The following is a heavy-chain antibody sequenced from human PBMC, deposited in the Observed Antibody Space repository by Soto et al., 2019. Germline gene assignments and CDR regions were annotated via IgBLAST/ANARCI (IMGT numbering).Heavy chain of an antibody. CDR3: ARRGAVTGLKY. Sequence: EVQLVESGGGSVQPGGSLRLSCEASGFTFSSYWMHWVRQSPGKGLLWVSRIRSDGSSTSYVDSVKGRFTVSRDNAKYTLYLQMSSLRAEDTAIYYGARRGAVTGLKYWGQGSLVSVSS. CDR2: IRSDGSST. J-gene: IGHJ4*02. CDR1: GFTFSSYW. D-gene: IGHD6-19*01. V-gene: IGHV3-74*02.